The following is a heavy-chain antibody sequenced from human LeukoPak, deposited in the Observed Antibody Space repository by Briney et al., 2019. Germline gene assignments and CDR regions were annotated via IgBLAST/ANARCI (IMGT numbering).Heavy chain of an antibody. Sequence: SQTLSLTCAVSGGSISSGGYSWSWIRQPPGKGLEWIGYIYYSGSTYYNPSLKSRVTISVDTSKNQFSLKLSSVTAADTAVYYCARVRTTVTTFKNYYYGMDVWGQGTTVTVSS. V-gene: IGHV4-31*11. CDR1: GGSISSGGYS. J-gene: IGHJ6*02. D-gene: IGHD4-17*01. CDR3: ARVRTTVTTFKNYYYGMDV. CDR2: IYYSGST.